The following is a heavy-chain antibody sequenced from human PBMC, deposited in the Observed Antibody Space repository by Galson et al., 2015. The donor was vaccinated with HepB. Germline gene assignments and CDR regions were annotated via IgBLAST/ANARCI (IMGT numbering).Heavy chain of an antibody. CDR1: GFTFSSYG. D-gene: IGHD5-18*01. CDR2: IWYDGNNK. CDR3: ARPRYGYSYGGYYFDY. J-gene: IGHJ4*02. V-gene: IGHV3-33*08. Sequence: SLRLSCAASGFTFSSYGMHWVRQAPGKGLEWVAVIWYDGNNKYYADSVKGRFTISRDNSKNTLYLQMNSLRAEDTAVYYCARPRYGYSYGGYYFDYWGQGTLVTVSS.